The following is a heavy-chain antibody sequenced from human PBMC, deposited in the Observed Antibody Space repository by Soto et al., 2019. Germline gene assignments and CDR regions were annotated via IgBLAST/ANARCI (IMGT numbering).Heavy chain of an antibody. J-gene: IGHJ4*02. V-gene: IGHV4-59*01. CDR2: VHYTGST. Sequence: SETLSLTCTVSGDSISSYSWSWIRQPPGKGLEWIGYVHYTGSTNYNSPLKSRVTISVDTSKNQFSLKLSSVTAADTAVYYCARVIYDSSGYYTRVFDYWGPGTLVTVSS. CDR1: GDSISSYS. D-gene: IGHD3-22*01. CDR3: ARVIYDSSGYYTRVFDY.